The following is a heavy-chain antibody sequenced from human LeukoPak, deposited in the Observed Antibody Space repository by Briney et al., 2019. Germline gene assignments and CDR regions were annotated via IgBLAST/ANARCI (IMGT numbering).Heavy chain of an antibody. CDR2: ISSSGTK. CDR1: GFSVNSYN. CDR3: ARGPSSSSWSRFDP. V-gene: IGHV3-48*02. Sequence: GGSLRLSCSASGFSVNSYNMNWVRQAPGKGLEWVSCISSSGTKYYADSVKGRFTTSRDNGKSSLFLEMNSLRDEDTAVYYCARGPSSSSWSRFDPWGQGTLVTVSS. D-gene: IGHD6-13*01. J-gene: IGHJ5*02.